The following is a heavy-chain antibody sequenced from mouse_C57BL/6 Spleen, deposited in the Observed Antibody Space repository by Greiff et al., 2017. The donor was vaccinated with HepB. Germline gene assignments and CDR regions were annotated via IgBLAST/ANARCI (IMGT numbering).Heavy chain of an antibody. CDR3: ARIRYGNDWFAY. CDR2: LYPANGNT. CDR1: GFNIKNTY. V-gene: IGHV14-3*01. J-gene: IGHJ3*01. Sequence: EVQLQESVAELVRPGASVKLSCTASGFNIKNTYMHWVKQRPEQGLEWSGRLYPANGNTKYAPKFQVKATITADTSSNTAYLQHSSLTCQDSAFYYWARIRYGNDWFAYWGQRTLVTVSA. D-gene: IGHD2-10*02.